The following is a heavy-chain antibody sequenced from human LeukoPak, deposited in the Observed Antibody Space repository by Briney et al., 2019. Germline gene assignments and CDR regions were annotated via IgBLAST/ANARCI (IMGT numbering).Heavy chain of an antibody. CDR2: IYYSGST. Sequence: SETLSLTCTVSGGSISSSSFSWGWIRQPPGKGLEWIGSIYYSGSTYYNPSLKSRVTISVDTSRNHFSLKLSSVTAADTAVYYCASPNVDTTQYWGQGTLVTVSS. J-gene: IGHJ4*02. V-gene: IGHV4-39*02. CDR1: GGSISSSSFS. CDR3: ASPNVDTTQY. D-gene: IGHD5-18*01.